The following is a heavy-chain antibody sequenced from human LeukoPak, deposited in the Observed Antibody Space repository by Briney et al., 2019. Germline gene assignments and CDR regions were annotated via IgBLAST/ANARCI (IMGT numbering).Heavy chain of an antibody. CDR1: GFTVSSSY. CDR3: ARGHIGNYHYFDY. J-gene: IGHJ4*02. D-gene: IGHD1-26*01. Sequence: GGSLRLSCAASGFTVSSSYMSCVRQAPEKGLEWVSVIYSGGTTYYADSVKGRFTISRDNSMNALYLQMNSLRAEDTALYYCARGHIGNYHYFDYWGQGTLVTVSS. V-gene: IGHV3-53*01. CDR2: IYSGGTT.